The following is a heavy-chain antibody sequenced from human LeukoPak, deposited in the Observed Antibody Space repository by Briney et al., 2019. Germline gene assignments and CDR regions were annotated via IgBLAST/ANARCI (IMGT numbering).Heavy chain of an antibody. D-gene: IGHD3-10*01. CDR3: ASDGSGSGFDY. J-gene: IGHJ4*02. CDR2: IWYDGSNK. V-gene: IGHV3-33*01. CDR1: GFTFSSYG. Sequence: PGGSLRLSCAASGFTFSSYGMHWVRQAPGKGREWVAVIWYDGSNKYYADSVKGRFTISRDNSKNTLYLQMNSLRAEDTAVYYCASDGSGSGFDYWGQGTLVTVSS.